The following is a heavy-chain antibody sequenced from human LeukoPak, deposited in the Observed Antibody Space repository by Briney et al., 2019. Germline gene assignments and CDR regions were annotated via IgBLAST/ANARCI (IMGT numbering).Heavy chain of an antibody. J-gene: IGHJ6*03. D-gene: IGHD1-26*01. V-gene: IGHV3-20*04. CDR1: GFTFDDYG. CDR3: ARVGRGSYYDYFYYMDV. Sequence: GGSLTLSCAASGFTFDDYGMSWVRQAPGNGLEWVSGINWNGGSTGYADSVKGRFTLSRDNAKNSLYMQMNSLRAEDTALYYCARVGRGSYYDYFYYMDVWGKGTTVSVSS. CDR2: INWNGGST.